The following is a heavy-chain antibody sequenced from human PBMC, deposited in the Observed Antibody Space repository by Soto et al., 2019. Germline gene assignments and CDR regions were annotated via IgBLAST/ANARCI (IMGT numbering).Heavy chain of an antibody. V-gene: IGHV4-30-4*01. D-gene: IGHD6-25*01. CDR1: GGSINSGNVS. J-gene: IGHJ5*02. CDR2: IFSRGNT. CDR3: ARALTSTGWFDP. Sequence: ASETLSLTFTVSGGSINSGNVSWHWIHQAPGKGLEWIGYIFSRGNTYYNPSLKSRVTISEYMSKNLFSLKMYSVTAADTAVYYCARALTSTGWFDPWGQGTLVTVSS.